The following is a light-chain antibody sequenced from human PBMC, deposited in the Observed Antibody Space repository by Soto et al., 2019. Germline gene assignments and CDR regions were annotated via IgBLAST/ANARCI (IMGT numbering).Light chain of an antibody. Sequence: EVVLTQSPGTLSLSPGERATLSCRASQTVSRNLVWYQQRPGPAPTLLLYDASTRATGIPPRFSGGGSGTEFTVTISSLQSADFAIYYCRQYAIWPPYTFGQGTKVDI. CDR1: QTVSRN. V-gene: IGKV3-15*01. J-gene: IGKJ2*01. CDR3: RQYAIWPPYT. CDR2: DAS.